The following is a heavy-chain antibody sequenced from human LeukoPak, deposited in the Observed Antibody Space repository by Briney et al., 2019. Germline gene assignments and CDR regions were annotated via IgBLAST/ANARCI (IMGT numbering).Heavy chain of an antibody. J-gene: IGHJ4*02. CDR3: ARDAQRVRGVGVDY. CDR1: GFTFSDYY. CDR2: ISSSSSYT. Sequence: KPGGSLRLSCAASGFTFSDYYMSWIRQAPGKGLEWVSYISSSSSYTNYADSVKGRFTISRDNAKTSLYLQMNSLRAEDTAVYYCARDAQRVRGVGVDYWGQGTLVTVSS. D-gene: IGHD3-10*01. V-gene: IGHV3-11*05.